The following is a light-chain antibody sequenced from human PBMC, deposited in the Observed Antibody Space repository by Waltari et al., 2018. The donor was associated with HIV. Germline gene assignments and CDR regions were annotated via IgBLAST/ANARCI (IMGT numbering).Light chain of an antibody. V-gene: IGLV3-21*02. CDR3: QVWDLGSDQLV. Sequence: SYVLTQPPSVSVVPGQTATINCGGSDIGTQSVNWYQQEPGQAPVMVVYDEGDRPSSISVRFSGSSSGNTATLTISRVEAGDEADYYCQVWDLGSDQLVFGTATKVTVL. J-gene: IGLJ1*01. CDR2: DEG. CDR1: DIGTQS.